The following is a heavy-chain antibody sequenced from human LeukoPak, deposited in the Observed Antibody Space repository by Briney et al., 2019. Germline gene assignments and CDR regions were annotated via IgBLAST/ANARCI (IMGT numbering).Heavy chain of an antibody. J-gene: IGHJ4*02. Sequence: GGSVRLSCAASGFTFSNYAMSWVRQAPGKALEWVSNISGRGGSTFYADAVKGRFPISRDNSKNTLYLKMSRLRAEDTAVYYCAKEPTYYSDSIRSLYFDYWGQGTLVTVSS. CDR2: ISGRGGST. CDR3: AKEPTYYSDSIRSLYFDY. D-gene: IGHD3-22*01. CDR1: GFTFSNYA. V-gene: IGHV3-23*01.